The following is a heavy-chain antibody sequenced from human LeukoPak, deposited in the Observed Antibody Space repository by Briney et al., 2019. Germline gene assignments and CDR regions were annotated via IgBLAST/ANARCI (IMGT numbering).Heavy chain of an antibody. J-gene: IGHJ6*02. Sequence: GGSLRLSCAASGFTFSDYYMSWIRQAPGKGLEWVSYISSSGSTIYYADSVKGRFTISRDNAKNSLYLQMNSLRAEDTAVYYCARVRGVAAAAPTTEREYYYYYYGMDVWGQGTTVTVSS. D-gene: IGHD6-13*01. CDR1: GFTFSDYY. CDR3: ARVRGVAAAAPTTEREYYYYYYGMDV. V-gene: IGHV3-11*01. CDR2: ISSSGSTI.